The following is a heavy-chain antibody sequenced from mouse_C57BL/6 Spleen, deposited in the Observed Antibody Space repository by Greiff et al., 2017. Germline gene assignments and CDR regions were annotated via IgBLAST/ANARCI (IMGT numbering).Heavy chain of an antibody. V-gene: IGHV1-61*01. Sequence: QVQLQQPGAELVRPGSSVKLSCKASGYTFTSYWMDWVKQRPGQGLEWIGNIYPSDSETHYNQKFKDKATLTVDKSSSTAYMQLSSLTSEDSAVYYCAREDGTLYYYAMDYWGQGTSVTVSS. CDR2: IYPSDSET. J-gene: IGHJ4*01. CDR1: GYTFTSYW. D-gene: IGHD2-1*01. CDR3: AREDGTLYYYAMDY.